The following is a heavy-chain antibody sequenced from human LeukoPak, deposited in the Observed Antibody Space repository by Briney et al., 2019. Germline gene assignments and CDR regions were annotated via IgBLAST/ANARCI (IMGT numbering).Heavy chain of an antibody. CDR3: ARGLRGYSGYVNWFDP. Sequence: SETLSLTCSVSGGSIISYYWSWIRQPAGKGLEWIGRIYTSGSTNYNPSLKSRGPMSVDTAKNQFSLKLSSVTAADTAVYYCARGLRGYSGYVNWFDPWGQGTLVTVSS. J-gene: IGHJ5*02. CDR1: GGSIISYY. V-gene: IGHV4-4*07. CDR2: IYTSGST. D-gene: IGHD5-12*01.